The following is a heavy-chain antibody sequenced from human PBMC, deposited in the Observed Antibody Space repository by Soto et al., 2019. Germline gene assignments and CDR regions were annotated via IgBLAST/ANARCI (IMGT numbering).Heavy chain of an antibody. CDR1: GGSFSGYY. D-gene: IGHD3-3*01. CDR2: INHSGST. Sequence: PSETLSLTCAVYGGSFSGYYWSWIRQPPGKGLEWIGEINHSGSTNYNPSLKSRVTISVDTSKNQFSLKLSSVTAADTAVYYCGRGGSMRFLEWFRPPYYYYYYGMDVWGQGTTVTVSS. J-gene: IGHJ6*02. V-gene: IGHV4-34*01. CDR3: GRGGSMRFLEWFRPPYYYYYYGMDV.